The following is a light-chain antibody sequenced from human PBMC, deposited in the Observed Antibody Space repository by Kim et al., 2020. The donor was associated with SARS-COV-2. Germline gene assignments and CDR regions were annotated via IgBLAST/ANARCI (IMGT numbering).Light chain of an antibody. V-gene: IGKV1D-12*01. Sequence: DIQMTQSPSSVSASVGDRVTITCRASQDISSWLGWYQQKPGKAPKVLIYEASNLQSGVPSRFSGSGSGTDFTLTINSLQPEEFATYYCQQTHSFPLTFGGGTKVDIK. CDR3: QQTHSFPLT. CDR2: EAS. CDR1: QDISSW. J-gene: IGKJ4*01.